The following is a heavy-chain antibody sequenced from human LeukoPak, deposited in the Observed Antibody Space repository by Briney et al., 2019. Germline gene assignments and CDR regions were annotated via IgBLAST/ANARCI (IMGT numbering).Heavy chain of an antibody. CDR2: IKSDGSRT. Sequence: GGSLRLSCAASGFTFSSYWMHWVRQAPGKGLVWVSRIKSDGSRTTYADSVRGRFTISRDNAKNTLYLQMNRLRAEDTAVYYCARDPAYCSGGICYSNAFDSWGQGTMVTVSS. CDR3: ARDPAYCSGGICYSNAFDS. J-gene: IGHJ3*02. V-gene: IGHV3-74*01. D-gene: IGHD2-15*01. CDR1: GFTFSSYW.